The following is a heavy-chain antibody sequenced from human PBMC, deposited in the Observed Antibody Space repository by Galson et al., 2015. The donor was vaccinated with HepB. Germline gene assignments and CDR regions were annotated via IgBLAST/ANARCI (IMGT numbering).Heavy chain of an antibody. Sequence: ETLSLTCTVSDGSISDNYWSWIRQPPGKGLEWIGHVYHTGSTNYNPSLKSRVTILVDTSKSQFSLKLSSVTAADTAAYYCATAPNPDYFDYWGQGTLVTVSS. CDR2: VYHTGST. CDR1: DGSISDNY. V-gene: IGHV4-59*01. CDR3: ATAPNPDYFDY. J-gene: IGHJ4*02.